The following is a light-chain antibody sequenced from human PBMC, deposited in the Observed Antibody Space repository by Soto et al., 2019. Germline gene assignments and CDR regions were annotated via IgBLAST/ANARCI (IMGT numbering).Light chain of an antibody. J-gene: IGKJ4*01. CDR3: QQYNNWPPLT. CDR2: GAS. CDR1: QSVSSN. Sequence: EIVMTHSPATLSVSPAARATLSFSSSQSVSSNLAWYQQKPGQTPRLLIFGASNRATGIPARFSGSGSGTEFTLTISSLLSEDFAVYYCQQYNNWPPLTFGGGTKVDI. V-gene: IGKV3-15*01.